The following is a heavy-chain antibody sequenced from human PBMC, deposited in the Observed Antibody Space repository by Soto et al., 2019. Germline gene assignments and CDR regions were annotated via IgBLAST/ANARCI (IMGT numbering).Heavy chain of an antibody. J-gene: IGHJ4*02. Sequence: SETLSLTCAVYGGSFSGYYWSWIRQPPGKGLEWIGEINHSGSTNYNPSLKSRVTISVDTSKNQFSLKLSSVTAADTAVYYCARKYSGSSPDYWGQGTLVTVSS. V-gene: IGHV4-34*01. CDR2: INHSGST. CDR1: GGSFSGYY. CDR3: ARKYSGSSPDY. D-gene: IGHD1-26*01.